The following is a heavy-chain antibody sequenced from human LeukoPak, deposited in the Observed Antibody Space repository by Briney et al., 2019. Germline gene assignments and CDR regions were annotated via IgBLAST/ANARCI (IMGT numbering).Heavy chain of an antibody. J-gene: IGHJ4*02. CDR1: GGSISSYY. CDR3: ARHPSTNWYSASFDY. D-gene: IGHD1/OR15-1a*01. V-gene: IGHV4-59*08. CDR2: IHYTGST. Sequence: RPSETLSLTCTVSGGSISSYYWSWIRQPPGKGLEWIGKIHYTGSTNYNPSLESRVTMSVDTSKNQFSLKLSSVIAADTAVCYCARHPSTNWYSASFDYWGQGTLLTVSS.